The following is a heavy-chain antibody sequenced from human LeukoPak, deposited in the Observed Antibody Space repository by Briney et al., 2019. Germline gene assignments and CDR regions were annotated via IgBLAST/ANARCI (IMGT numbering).Heavy chain of an antibody. CDR3: ALDSSGSNDAFDI. V-gene: IGHV4-30-2*01. Sequence: SQTLSLTCTVSGGSISSGGYYWSWIRQPPGKGLEWIGYIYHSGSTYYNPSLKSRVTISVDTSKNQFSLKLSSVTAADTAVYYCALDSSGSNDAFDIWGQGTMVTVSS. CDR2: IYHSGST. D-gene: IGHD3-22*01. J-gene: IGHJ3*02. CDR1: GGSISSGGYY.